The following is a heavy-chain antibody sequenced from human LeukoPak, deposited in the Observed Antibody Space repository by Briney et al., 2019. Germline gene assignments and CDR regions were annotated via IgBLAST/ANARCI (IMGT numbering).Heavy chain of an antibody. CDR3: ARADRTGDIDY. CDR2: IYYNGST. Sequence: KPSETLSLTCTVSGGSISSYYWSWIRQPPGKGLEWIGYIYYNGSTYYNPSLKSRVTISVDTSKNQFSLKLSSVTAADTAVYYCARADRTGDIDYWGQGTLVTVSS. CDR1: GGSISSYY. V-gene: IGHV4-59*08. D-gene: IGHD7-27*01. J-gene: IGHJ4*02.